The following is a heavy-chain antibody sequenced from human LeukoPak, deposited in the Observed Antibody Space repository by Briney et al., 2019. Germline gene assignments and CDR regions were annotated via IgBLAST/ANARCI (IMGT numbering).Heavy chain of an antibody. J-gene: IGHJ5*02. CDR2: INPSGGST. CDR3: AGGPFLGVVITTNWFAP. Sequence: ASVKVSSKASGYTFTSYYMHWVRQAPGQGLEWMGIINPSGGSTSYAQKFQGRVTITADKSTSTAYMELSSLRSEDTAVYYCAGGPFLGVVITTNWFAPWGQGTLVTVSS. D-gene: IGHD3-22*01. CDR1: GYTFTSYY. V-gene: IGHV1-46*01.